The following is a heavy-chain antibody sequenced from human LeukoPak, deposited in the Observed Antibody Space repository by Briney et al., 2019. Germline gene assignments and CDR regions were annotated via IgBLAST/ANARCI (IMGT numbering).Heavy chain of an antibody. CDR2: INHSGTS. CDR1: GGSFSGYF. D-gene: IGHD3-16*02. J-gene: IGHJ2*01. Sequence: KPSETLSFTCAVYGGSFSGYFWEWIRQPPGKGLEWIGEINHSGTSNSNPSLKTRATISVDTSKNQFSLKLWSVTAADTAVYYCARALQENYVRGSFRPLRRYFDRWGRGTLVAVSS. CDR3: ARALQENYVRGSFRPLRRYFDR. V-gene: IGHV4-34*01.